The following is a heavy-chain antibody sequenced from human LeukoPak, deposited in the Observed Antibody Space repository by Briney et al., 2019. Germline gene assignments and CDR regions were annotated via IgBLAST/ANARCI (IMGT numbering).Heavy chain of an antibody. D-gene: IGHD6-13*01. CDR1: GFTFVDYA. V-gene: IGHV3-9*01. CDR3: AKDSGFDRAAAGHWFDP. J-gene: IGHJ5*02. Sequence: GGSLILSCAASGFTFVDYAMDSVRQAPGKGVEWVSGISWNSGSIGYADSVKGRFTISRDNAKNSLYLQMNRLRAEDTALYYCAKDSGFDRAAAGHWFDPWGQGTLVTVSS. CDR2: ISWNSGSI.